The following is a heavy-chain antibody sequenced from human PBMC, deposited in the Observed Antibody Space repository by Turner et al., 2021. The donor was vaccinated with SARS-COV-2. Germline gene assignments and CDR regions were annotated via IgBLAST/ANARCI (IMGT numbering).Heavy chain of an antibody. CDR1: VFTFSRYG. Sequence: QVQLVESGGGVVQPGRSLRLSCAASVFTFSRYGMHWVRQAPGKGLEWVAVISYDGSNKYYADSVKGRFTISRDNSKNTLYLQMNSLRAEDTAVYYCAKVSPNRGLRPYYYYYGMDVWGQGTTVTVSS. CDR3: AKVSPNRGLRPYYYYYGMDV. J-gene: IGHJ6*02. CDR2: ISYDGSNK. V-gene: IGHV3-30*18. D-gene: IGHD5-12*01.